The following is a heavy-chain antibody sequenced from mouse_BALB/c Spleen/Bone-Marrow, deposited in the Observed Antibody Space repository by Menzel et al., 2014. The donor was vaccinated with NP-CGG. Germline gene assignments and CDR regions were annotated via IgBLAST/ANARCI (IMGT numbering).Heavy chain of an antibody. CDR3: ARGRAMGFAY. D-gene: IGHD1-1*02. CDR1: GDSITSGY. V-gene: IGHV3-8*02. J-gene: IGHJ3*01. CDR2: ISYSGST. Sequence: EVQLVESGPSLVKPTQTLSLTCSVTGDSITSGYWNWIRKFPGNKLEYMGYISYSGSTYYNPSLKSRISITRDTSKNQYYLQLNSVTTEDTATYYCARGRAMGFAYWGQGTLVTVSA.